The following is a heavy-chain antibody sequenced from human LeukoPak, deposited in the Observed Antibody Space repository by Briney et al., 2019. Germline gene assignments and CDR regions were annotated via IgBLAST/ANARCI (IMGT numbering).Heavy chain of an antibody. V-gene: IGHV4-4*07. CDR3: ARDRLGATGHWRIDV. Sequence: SETLSLTCTVSGGSFSSYYWTWIRQPAGKGLEWIGRIYNSGTTNYSPSLESRVTMSLDTSKNRFSLSLSSVTAADTAVYDCARDRLGATGHWRIDVWGRGTLVTVSS. CDR1: GGSFSSYY. CDR2: IYNSGTT. D-gene: IGHD1-26*01. J-gene: IGHJ2*01.